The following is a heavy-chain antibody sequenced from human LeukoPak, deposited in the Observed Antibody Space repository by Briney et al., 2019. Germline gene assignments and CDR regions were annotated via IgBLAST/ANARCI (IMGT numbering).Heavy chain of an antibody. CDR1: GGSISSYY. J-gene: IGHJ2*01. Sequence: KTSETLSLTCSVSGGSISSYYWSWIRQPPGKGLEWIAYIYYSGSTNYNPSLKSRVTISVDTSKNQFSLKLSSVTAADTAVYYCARRVSYDNSGYYYGWYFDLWGRGTLVTVSS. V-gene: IGHV4-59*01. CDR2: IYYSGST. D-gene: IGHD3-22*01. CDR3: ARRVSYDNSGYYYGWYFDL.